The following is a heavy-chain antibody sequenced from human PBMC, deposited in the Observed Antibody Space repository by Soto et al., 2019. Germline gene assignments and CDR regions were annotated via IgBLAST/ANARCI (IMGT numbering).Heavy chain of an antibody. CDR2: INHSGST. CDR3: ARGTSGWYRGGYYYYGMDV. CDR1: GGSFSGYY. V-gene: IGHV4-34*01. Sequence: SETLSLTCAVYGGSFSGYYWSWIRQPPGRGLEWIGEINHSGSTNYNPSLKSRVTISVDTSKNQFSLKLSSVTAADTAVYYCARGTSGWYRGGYYYYGMDVWGQGTTVTVSS. D-gene: IGHD6-19*01. J-gene: IGHJ6*02.